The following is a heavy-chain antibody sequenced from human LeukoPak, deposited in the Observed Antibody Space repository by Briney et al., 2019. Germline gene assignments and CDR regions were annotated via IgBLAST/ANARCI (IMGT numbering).Heavy chain of an antibody. D-gene: IGHD3-10*01. CDR2: FSGSGGST. J-gene: IGHJ4*02. Sequence: GGSLRLSCAASGFTFSSFAMSWVRQAPGKGLEWVSTFSGSGGSTYYADSVKGRFSISRDNSKNTLYLQMNSLRAEDTAVYYCARGRFGELLYLDYWGQGTLVTVSS. CDR3: ARGRFGELLYLDY. V-gene: IGHV3-23*01. CDR1: GFTFSSFA.